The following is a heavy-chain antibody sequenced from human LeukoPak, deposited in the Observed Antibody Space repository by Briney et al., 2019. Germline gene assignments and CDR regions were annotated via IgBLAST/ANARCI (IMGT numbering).Heavy chain of an antibody. V-gene: IGHV1-2*06. Sequence: GASVKVSCKASGYTFSGYYMHWVRQAPGQGLEWIGRINPNSGGTNYAQRFQGRVAMTRDTSISTAYMELSRLNSDDTAVYYCARKYYYDTSGYYAIDYWGQGTLVTVSS. J-gene: IGHJ4*02. CDR2: INPNSGGT. CDR1: GYTFSGYY. D-gene: IGHD3-22*01. CDR3: ARKYYYDTSGYYAIDY.